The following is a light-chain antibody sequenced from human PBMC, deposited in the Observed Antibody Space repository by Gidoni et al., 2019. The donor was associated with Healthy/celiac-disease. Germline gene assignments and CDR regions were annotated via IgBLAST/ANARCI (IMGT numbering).Light chain of an antibody. CDR3: QQSYSTLWT. CDR1: QSISSY. V-gene: IGKV1-39*01. CDR2: AAS. J-gene: IGKJ1*01. Sequence: DIQMTQSPSSLSASVGDRVTITCRASQSISSYLNWYQQKPGKAPKLLIYAASSVQSGVPSSFRGSGSGTDFTLTISSLQPEDFATYYCQQSYSTLWTFGQGTKVEIK.